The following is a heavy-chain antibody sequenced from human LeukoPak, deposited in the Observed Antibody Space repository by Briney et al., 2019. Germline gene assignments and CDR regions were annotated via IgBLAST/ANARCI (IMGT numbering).Heavy chain of an antibody. CDR1: GXTFSSYG. Sequence: GGSLRLSCAASGXTFSSYGMHWVRQAPGKGLEWAAILSSDGSNKFYAESVKGRFTISRDSSKSSLYLQMDGLRPEDTAVYYCAKSGGTCGSDCYQDHWGQGTVVTVSS. CDR3: AKSGGTCGSDCYQDH. J-gene: IGHJ4*02. CDR2: LSSDGSNK. D-gene: IGHD2-21*02. V-gene: IGHV3-30*18.